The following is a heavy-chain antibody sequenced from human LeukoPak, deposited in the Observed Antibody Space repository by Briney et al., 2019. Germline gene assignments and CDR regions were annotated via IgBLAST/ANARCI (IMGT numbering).Heavy chain of an antibody. J-gene: IGHJ4*02. CDR1: GFTFSSYS. D-gene: IGHD3-10*01. CDR2: IWNNGNNR. V-gene: IGHV3-33*08. CDR3: ARDSAGVPTDFDY. Sequence: GGSLRLSCAASGFTFSSYSMNWVRQAPGKGLEWVAVIWNNGNNRYADSVRGRFTISRDDSKNTLYLQMDSLRAEDTAVYYCARDSAGVPTDFDYWGQGTLVTVSS.